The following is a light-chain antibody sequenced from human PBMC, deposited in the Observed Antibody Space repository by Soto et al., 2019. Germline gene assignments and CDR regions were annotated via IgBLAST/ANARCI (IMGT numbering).Light chain of an antibody. CDR1: QSVSSSY. V-gene: IGKV3-20*01. CDR2: DVS. J-gene: IGKJ1*01. Sequence: EIVLTQSPGTLSLSPGERATLSCRSSQSVSSSYLAWYQQKPGQAPRLLIYDVSSRATGIPDRFSGSVSGTDFTLTISRLEPEDFAVYYCQQYGSSPTFGQGTKVDIK. CDR3: QQYGSSPT.